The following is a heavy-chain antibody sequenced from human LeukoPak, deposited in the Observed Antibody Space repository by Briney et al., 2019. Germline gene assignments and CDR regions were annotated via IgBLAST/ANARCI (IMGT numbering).Heavy chain of an antibody. CDR2: IYYSGST. J-gene: IGHJ4*02. CDR3: ARGPLHYDILTGYWY. V-gene: IGHV4-59*01. D-gene: IGHD3-9*01. Sequence: SETLSLTCTVSGGSISSYYWSWIRQPPGKGLEWIGYIYYSGSTNYNPSLKSRVTISVDTSKNQFSLKLSSVTAADTAVYYCARGPLHYDILTGYWYRGQGTLVTVSS. CDR1: GGSISSYY.